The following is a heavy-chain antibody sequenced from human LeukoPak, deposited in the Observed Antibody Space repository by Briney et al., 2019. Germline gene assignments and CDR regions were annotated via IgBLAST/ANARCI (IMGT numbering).Heavy chain of an antibody. CDR2: INPSGGST. V-gene: IGHV1-46*01. CDR3: ARDGSYYDSSATFGTFDI. CDR1: GYTFTSYY. Sequence: GASVKVSCKASGYTFTSYYMHWVRQAPGQGLEWMGIINPSGGSTSYAQKFQGRVTMTRDTSTSTVYMELSSLRSEDTAVYYCARDGSYYDSSATFGTFDIWGQGTMVTVSS. D-gene: IGHD3-22*01. J-gene: IGHJ3*02.